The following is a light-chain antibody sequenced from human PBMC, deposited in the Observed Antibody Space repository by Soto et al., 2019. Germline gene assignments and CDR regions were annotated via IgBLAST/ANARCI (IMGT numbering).Light chain of an antibody. J-gene: IGLJ2*01. Sequence: QSVLTQPPSVXXAPXXXXTISCTGSSSNIGAGYDVHWYQQLPGTAPKLLIYGNSNRPSGVPDRFSGSKSGTSASLAITGLQAEDEADYYCQSYDSSLSAVVFGGGTKLTVL. CDR1: SSNIGAGYD. V-gene: IGLV1-40*01. CDR2: GNS. CDR3: QSYDSSLSAVV.